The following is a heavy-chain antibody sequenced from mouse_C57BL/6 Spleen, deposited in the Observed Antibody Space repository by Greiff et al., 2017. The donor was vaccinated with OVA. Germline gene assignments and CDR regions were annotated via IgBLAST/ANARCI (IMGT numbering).Heavy chain of an antibody. D-gene: IGHD4-1*01. Sequence: VQLQQSGAELVRPGASVKLSCKASGYTFTDYYINWVKQRPGQGLEWIARIYPGSGNTYYNEKFKGKATLTAEKSSSTAYMQLSSLTSEDSAVYFCARGGGLGDQFAYWGQGTLVTVSA. CDR1: GYTFTDYY. CDR2: IYPGSGNT. V-gene: IGHV1-76*01. J-gene: IGHJ3*01. CDR3: ARGGGLGDQFAY.